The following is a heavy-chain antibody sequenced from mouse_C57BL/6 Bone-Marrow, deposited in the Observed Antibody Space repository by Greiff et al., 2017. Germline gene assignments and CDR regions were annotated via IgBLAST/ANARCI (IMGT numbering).Heavy chain of an antibody. Sequence: EVKVVESGGGLVKPGGSLKLSCAASGFTFSDYGMHWVRQAPEKGLEWVAYISSGSSTIYYADTVKGRFTISRDNAKNTLFLQMTSLRSEDTAMYYCARGGYDRAWFAYWGQGTLVTVSA. V-gene: IGHV5-17*01. J-gene: IGHJ3*01. CDR3: ARGGYDRAWFAY. CDR2: ISSGSSTI. CDR1: GFTFSDYG. D-gene: IGHD2-2*01.